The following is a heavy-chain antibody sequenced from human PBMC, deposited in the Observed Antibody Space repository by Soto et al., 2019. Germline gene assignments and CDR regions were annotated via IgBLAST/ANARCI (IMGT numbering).Heavy chain of an antibody. D-gene: IGHD1-7*01. CDR2: IYYSGST. V-gene: IGHV4-59*08. CDR3: AGHNRNYEDFDY. CDR1: GGSISSYY. J-gene: IGHJ4*02. Sequence: SETLSLTCTVSGGSISSYYWSWIRQPPGKGLEWIGYIYYSGSTNYNPSLKSRVTISVDTSKNQFSLKLSSVTAADTAVYYCAGHNRNYEDFDYWGQGTLVTVSS.